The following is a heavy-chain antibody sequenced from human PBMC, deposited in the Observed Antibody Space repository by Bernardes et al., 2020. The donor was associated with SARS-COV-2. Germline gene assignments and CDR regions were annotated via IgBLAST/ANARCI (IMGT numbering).Heavy chain of an antibody. D-gene: IGHD3-16*01. Sequence: GGSLRLSCASSGFTFSSYWMHWVRQAPGKGLMWVSRINGDGSSTGYADSVKGRFTISRDNAKNTLYLHMNSLRAEDTAVYYCAQLGHPFDYWGHGTLVTVSS. CDR2: INGDGSST. CDR1: GFTFSSYW. V-gene: IGHV3-74*01. J-gene: IGHJ4*01. CDR3: AQLGHPFDY.